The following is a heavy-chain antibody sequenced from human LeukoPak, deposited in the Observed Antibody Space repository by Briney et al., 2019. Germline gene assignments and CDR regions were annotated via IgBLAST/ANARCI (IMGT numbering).Heavy chain of an antibody. CDR3: TRDPYCTNGVCYGWFDL. CDR2: MIPLFGTT. CDR1: GGSVNICE. Sequence: SVKVSCKGSGGSVNICEICWGRQAPGAGIERMGVMIPLFGTTNYAQNFQGRVTITADRSTSTAYMELSSLRSEDAAVYYCTRDPYCTNGVCYGWFDLWGQGTLVTVSS. J-gene: IGHJ5*02. D-gene: IGHD2-8*01. V-gene: IGHV1-69*06.